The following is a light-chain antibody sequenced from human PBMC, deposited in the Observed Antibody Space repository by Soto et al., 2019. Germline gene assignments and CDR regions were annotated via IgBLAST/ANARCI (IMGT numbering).Light chain of an antibody. Sequence: QAVVTQPASVSGSPGQSITISCTGTSRDVGAYNYVSWYQQHPGKAPKLMISEVSNRPSGVSDRFSGSKSGNTASLTISGLQAEDEADYYCSSYTTASTLVFGGGTKLTVL. J-gene: IGLJ2*01. CDR2: EVS. V-gene: IGLV2-14*01. CDR1: SRDVGAYNY. CDR3: SSYTTASTLV.